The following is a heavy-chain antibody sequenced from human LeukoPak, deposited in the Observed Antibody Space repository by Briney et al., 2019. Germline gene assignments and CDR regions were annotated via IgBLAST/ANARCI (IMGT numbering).Heavy chain of an antibody. D-gene: IGHD1-26*01. V-gene: IGHV3-74*03. CDR2: INPDGSIR. Sequence: GGSLRLSCAASGLTFSTYWMHWVRQAPGKGLAWVARINPDGSIRTYADSVQGRVTISRDTAKDTLFLQMNSLRAEDTAVYYCAREARVGGALQYWGQGTPVTVPS. CDR1: GLTFSTYW. CDR3: AREARVGGALQY. J-gene: IGHJ4*02.